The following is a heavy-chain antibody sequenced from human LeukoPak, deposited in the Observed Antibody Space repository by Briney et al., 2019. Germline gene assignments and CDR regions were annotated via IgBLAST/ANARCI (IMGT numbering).Heavy chain of an antibody. Sequence: GGSLRLSCAASGFIVSSKYMSWVRQAPGKGLEWVSIIFSGDSTYYADSVKGRFTISRDNSKNTVYLQMNSLRAEDTAVYYCARDMGYCSSSNCYTYYLDYWGQGTQVTVSS. V-gene: IGHV3-66*01. CDR1: GFIVSSKY. J-gene: IGHJ4*02. CDR3: ARDMGYCSSSNCYTYYLDY. D-gene: IGHD2-2*01. CDR2: IFSGDST.